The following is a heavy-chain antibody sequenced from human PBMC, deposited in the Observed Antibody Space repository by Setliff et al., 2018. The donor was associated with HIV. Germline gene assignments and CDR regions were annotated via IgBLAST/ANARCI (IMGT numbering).Heavy chain of an antibody. CDR3: ARGRDCNGGACYPQYYYYYHNMDV. Sequence: KTSETLSLTCAVYGGSFSGYYWNWVRQPPGKGLEWIGEINVIRTTDYNPSLKSRVTISLDTSKNQFSLKLTSVTAADTAVYYCARGRDCNGGACYPQYYYYYHNMDVWGKGTTVTVSS. D-gene: IGHD2-15*01. CDR1: GGSFSGYY. V-gene: IGHV4-34*01. J-gene: IGHJ6*03. CDR2: INVIRTT.